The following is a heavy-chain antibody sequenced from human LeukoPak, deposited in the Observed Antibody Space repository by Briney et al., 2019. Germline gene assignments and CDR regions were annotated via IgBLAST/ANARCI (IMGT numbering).Heavy chain of an antibody. D-gene: IGHD3-10*01. Sequence: GASLRLSCAASGFTFSDYYMSWIRQAPGKGLEWVSYISNSGGATNYGDSVRGRFTISRDNSKNSLYLEMNSLRAEDTAIYFCARESYYGSGTYFNFDSWGQGILVTVSS. CDR1: GFTFSDYY. CDR2: ISNSGGAT. V-gene: IGHV3-11*01. CDR3: ARESYYGSGTYFNFDS. J-gene: IGHJ4*02.